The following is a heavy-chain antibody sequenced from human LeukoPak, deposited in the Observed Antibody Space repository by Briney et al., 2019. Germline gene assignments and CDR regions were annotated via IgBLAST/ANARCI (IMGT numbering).Heavy chain of an antibody. J-gene: IGHJ6*03. Sequence: SETLSLTCTVSGCSISSYYWSWIRQPPGKGLDCIGYIYYSGTTNYNPSLKSRVTISLDTSKNQFSLKLTSVTAADTAVYYCARVSWFPGTSYYYMDVWGKGTTVTVSS. CDR2: IYYSGTT. CDR1: GCSISSYY. V-gene: IGHV4-59*01. CDR3: ARVSWFPGTSYYYMDV. D-gene: IGHD1-1*01.